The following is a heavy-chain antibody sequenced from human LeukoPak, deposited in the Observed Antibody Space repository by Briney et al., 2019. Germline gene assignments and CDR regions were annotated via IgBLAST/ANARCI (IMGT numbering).Heavy chain of an antibody. CDR3: AKDWVAGPLYFDY. V-gene: IGHV3-23*01. D-gene: IGHD6-19*01. CDR1: GCTFSSYA. CDR2: ISGSGGST. Sequence: GGSLRLSCAASGCTFSSYAMSWVRQAPGKGLQWVSAISGSGGSTYYADSVKGRFTISRDNSKNTLYLQMNSLRAEDTAVYYCAKDWVAGPLYFDYWGQGTLVTVSS. J-gene: IGHJ4*02.